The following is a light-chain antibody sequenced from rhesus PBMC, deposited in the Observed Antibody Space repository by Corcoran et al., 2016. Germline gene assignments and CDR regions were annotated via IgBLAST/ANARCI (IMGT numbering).Light chain of an antibody. CDR1: QNIYFN. V-gene: IGKV1-44*03. CDR2: AAS. CDR3: QPYYSDPLT. Sequence: DIQMTQSPSALSASVGDRVTISCRASQNIYFNLACYQQKPGKAPKLLIYAASRLQTGIPSRFSGSGSGAAFTLTISSLQPEDSAAYYCQPYYSDPLTFGGGTKVEIK. J-gene: IGKJ4*01.